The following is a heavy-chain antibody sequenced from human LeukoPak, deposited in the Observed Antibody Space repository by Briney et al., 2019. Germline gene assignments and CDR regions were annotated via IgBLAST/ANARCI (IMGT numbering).Heavy chain of an antibody. Sequence: SETLSLTCTVYGEPVSAYDWRWIRQPPGKGLEWIAEINHSGTTNYNPSLKSRVTISIDTSKTRFSLSLSSVTAADTAVYYCARAEGDSEGPLVDYWGQGTLVTVSS. CDR1: GEPVSAYD. J-gene: IGHJ4*02. V-gene: IGHV4-34*01. CDR3: ARAEGDSEGPLVDY. CDR2: INHSGTT. D-gene: IGHD2-21*01.